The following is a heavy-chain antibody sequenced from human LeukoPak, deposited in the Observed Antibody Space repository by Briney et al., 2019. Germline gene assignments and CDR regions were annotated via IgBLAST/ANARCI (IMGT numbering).Heavy chain of an antibody. CDR2: INPNSGGT. CDR3: AIGIAARRVYYYYYMDV. D-gene: IGHD6-6*01. J-gene: IGHJ6*03. Sequence: ASVKVSCKASGYTFTGCYMHWVRQAPGQGLEWMGWINPNSGGTNYAQKFQGRVTMTRDTSISTAYMELSRLRSDDTAVYYCAIGIAARRVYYYYYMDVWGKGTTVTVSS. CDR1: GYTFTGCY. V-gene: IGHV1-2*02.